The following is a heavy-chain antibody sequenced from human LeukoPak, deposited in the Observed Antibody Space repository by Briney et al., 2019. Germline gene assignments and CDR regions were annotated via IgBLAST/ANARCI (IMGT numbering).Heavy chain of an antibody. Sequence: GGSLRLSCAASGFTFSSYWMSWVRQAPGKRLEWVANIKQDGSEKYYVDSVKGRFTISRDNAKNSLYLQMNSLRAEDTAVYYCARDVGGPPSDYGMDVWGQGTTVTVSS. CDR1: GFTFSSYW. V-gene: IGHV3-7*01. J-gene: IGHJ6*02. CDR2: IKQDGSEK. CDR3: ARDVGGPPSDYGMDV. D-gene: IGHD3-16*01.